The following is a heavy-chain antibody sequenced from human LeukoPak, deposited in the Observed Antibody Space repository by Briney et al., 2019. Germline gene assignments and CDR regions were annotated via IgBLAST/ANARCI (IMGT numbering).Heavy chain of an antibody. J-gene: IGHJ4*02. D-gene: IGHD2-21*01. CDR3: ARDCIGGHGFDY. Sequence: GASVKVSCKASGYTFSSYGISWVRQAPGQGLEWMGWVSAYADDTNYVQKFQGRVTMTTDTSTSTAYMELRSLRSDDTAVYYCARDCIGGHGFDYWGQGTLVTVSS. CDR2: VSAYADDT. V-gene: IGHV1-18*01. CDR1: GYTFSSYG.